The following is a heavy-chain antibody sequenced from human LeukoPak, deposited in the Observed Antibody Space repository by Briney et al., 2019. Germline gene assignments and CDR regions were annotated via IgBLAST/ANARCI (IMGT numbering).Heavy chain of an antibody. CDR2: ISDDGTTT. J-gene: IGHJ5*02. CDR3: ARDSRYYYGSGSYQPYWFDP. V-gene: IGHV3-74*01. D-gene: IGHD3-10*01. Sequence: GGSLRLSCAASGFTFNLYWIHWVRQAPGKGLEWLSRISDDGTTTNYADSVKGRFTISRDNAKNTLYLQMNSLRVDDTAVYYCARDSRYYYGSGSYQPYWFDPWGQGTLVTVSS. CDR1: GFTFNLYW.